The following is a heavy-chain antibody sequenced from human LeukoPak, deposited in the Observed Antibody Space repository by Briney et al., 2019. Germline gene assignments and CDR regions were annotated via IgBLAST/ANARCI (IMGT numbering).Heavy chain of an antibody. J-gene: IGHJ5*02. D-gene: IGHD5-18*01. CDR2: IYPGDSDT. Sequence: GESLKISCQGSGYRFTSYWIGWVRQLPGKGLEWMGIIYPGDSDTRYSPSFQGQVTISADKSISTAYLQWSSLKASDTAMYYCARQGYGKYNWFDPWGQGTLVTVSS. V-gene: IGHV5-51*01. CDR3: ARQGYGKYNWFDP. CDR1: GYRFTSYW.